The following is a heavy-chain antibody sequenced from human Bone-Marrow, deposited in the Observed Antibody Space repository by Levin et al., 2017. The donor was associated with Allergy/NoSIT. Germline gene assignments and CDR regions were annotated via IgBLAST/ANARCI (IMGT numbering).Heavy chain of an antibody. D-gene: IGHD6-19*01. CDR3: ARGLAVACFDY. CDR2: ISSSGSTI. V-gene: IGHV3-11*01. Sequence: GESLKISCAASGFTFSDYYMSWIRQAPGKGLEWVSYISSSGSTIYYADSVKGRFTISRDNAKNSLYLQMNSLRAEDTAVYYCARGLAVACFDYWGQGTLVTVSS. CDR1: GFTFSDYY. J-gene: IGHJ4*02.